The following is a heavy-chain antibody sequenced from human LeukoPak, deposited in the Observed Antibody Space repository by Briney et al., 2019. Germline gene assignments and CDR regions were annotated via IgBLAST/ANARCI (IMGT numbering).Heavy chain of an antibody. Sequence: GGSLRLSCAASGFTFSDYNMRWIRQAPGKGLEWVSSISRSGSTKYYADSVKGRFTISRDNAKNSLYLQMNSLRAEDTAVYYCARPTGYWGQGTLVTVSS. CDR3: ARPTGY. CDR1: GFTFSDYN. CDR2: ISRSGSTK. J-gene: IGHJ4*02. V-gene: IGHV3-11*04. D-gene: IGHD4-11*01.